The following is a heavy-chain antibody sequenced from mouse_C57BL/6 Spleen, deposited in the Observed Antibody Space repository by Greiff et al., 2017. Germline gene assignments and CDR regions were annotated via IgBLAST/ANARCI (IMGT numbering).Heavy chain of an antibody. J-gene: IGHJ2*01. Sequence: EVTLMESGAELVKPGASVKLSCTASGFNIKDYYMHWVKQRTEQGLAWIGRIDPEDGETKYAPTFQGKATITADTSSNTAYLQLSSLTSEDTAVYYCARSRDGYLLVYWGQGTTRTVSS. CDR3: ARSRDGYLLVY. D-gene: IGHD2-3*01. CDR2: IDPEDGET. V-gene: IGHV14-2*01. CDR1: GFNIKDYY.